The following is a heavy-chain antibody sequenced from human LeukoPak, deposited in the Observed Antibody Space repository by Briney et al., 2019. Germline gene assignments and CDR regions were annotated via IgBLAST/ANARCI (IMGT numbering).Heavy chain of an antibody. CDR2: ISSSSSYI. CDR1: GFTFSSYS. CDR3: ARDAPRIYDSSGYRVY. Sequence: GGSLRLSCAASGFTFSSYSMNWVRQAPGKGLEWVSSISSSSSYIYYADSVKGRFTISRDNAKNSLYLQMNSLRAEDTAVYYCARDAPRIYDSSGYRVYWGQGTLVTVSS. J-gene: IGHJ4*02. V-gene: IGHV3-21*01. D-gene: IGHD3-22*01.